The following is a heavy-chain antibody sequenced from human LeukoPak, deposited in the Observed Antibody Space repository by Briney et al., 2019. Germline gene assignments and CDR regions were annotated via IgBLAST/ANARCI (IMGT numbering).Heavy chain of an antibody. V-gene: IGHV4-34*01. D-gene: IGHD6-13*01. J-gene: IGHJ5*02. CDR1: GGSFSGYY. CDR3: ARGSPTAIAAAGTSTLIWFDP. CDR2: INHSGST. Sequence: SETLSLTCAVYGGSFSGYYWSWIRQPPGKGLEWIGEINHSGSTNYNPSLKSRVAISVDTSKNQFSLKLSSVTAADTAVYYCARGSPTAIAAAGTSTLIWFDPWGQGTLVTVSS.